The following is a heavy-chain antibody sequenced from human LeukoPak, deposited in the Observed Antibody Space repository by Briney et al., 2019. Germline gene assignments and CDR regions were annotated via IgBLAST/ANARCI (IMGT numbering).Heavy chain of an antibody. Sequence: GGSLRLSCATSGFTFDDYGLSWVRQAPGKGLEWVSVIYSGGSTYYADSVKGRFTISRDNSKNTLYLQMNSLRAEDTAVYYCARDMTYWGQGTLVTVSS. V-gene: IGHV3-66*02. J-gene: IGHJ4*02. CDR3: ARDMTY. CDR1: GFTFDDYG. CDR2: IYSGGST.